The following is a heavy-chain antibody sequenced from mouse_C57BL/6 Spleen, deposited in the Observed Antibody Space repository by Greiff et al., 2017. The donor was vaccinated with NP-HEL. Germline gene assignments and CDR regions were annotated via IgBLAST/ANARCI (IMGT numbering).Heavy chain of an antibody. CDR2: INPSNGGT. V-gene: IGHV1-53*01. J-gene: IGHJ2*01. CDR1: GYTFTSYW. CDR3: ARGVTAQATFFDY. Sequence: QVQLQQPGTELVKPGASVKLSCKASGYTFTSYWMNWVKQRPGQGLEWIGNINPSNGGTNYNEKFKSKATLTVDKSSSTAYMQLSSLTSEDSAVYYCARGVTAQATFFDYWGQGTTLTVSS. D-gene: IGHD3-2*02.